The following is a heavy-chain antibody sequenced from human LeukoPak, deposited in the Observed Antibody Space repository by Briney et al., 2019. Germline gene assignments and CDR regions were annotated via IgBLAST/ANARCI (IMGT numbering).Heavy chain of an antibody. CDR2: ISSSGSTI. CDR1: GFTFSSYE. CDR3: ARATTVTTGSPFDY. J-gene: IGHJ4*02. V-gene: IGHV3-48*03. Sequence: QSGGSLRLSCAAFGFTFSSYEMNWVRQAPGKGLEWVSYISSSGSTIYYADSVKGRFTISRDNAKNSLYLQMNSLRAEDTAVYYCARATTVTTGSPFDYWGQGTLVTVSS. D-gene: IGHD4-17*01.